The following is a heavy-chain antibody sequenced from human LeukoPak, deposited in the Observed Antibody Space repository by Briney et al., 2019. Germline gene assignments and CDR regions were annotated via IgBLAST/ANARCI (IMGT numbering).Heavy chain of an antibody. CDR3: ARDLIVGATLGSDY. D-gene: IGHD1-26*01. V-gene: IGHV3-53*01. CDR1: GFTVSSNY. Sequence: GGSLRLSCAASGFTVSSNYMSWVHQAPGKGLEWVSVIYSGGSTYYADSVKGRFTISRDNSKNTLYLQMNSLRADDTAVYYCARDLIVGATLGSDYWGQGTLVTVSS. CDR2: IYSGGST. J-gene: IGHJ4*02.